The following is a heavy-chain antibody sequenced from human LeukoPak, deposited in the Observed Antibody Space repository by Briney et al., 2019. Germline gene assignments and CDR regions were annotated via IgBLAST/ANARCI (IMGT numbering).Heavy chain of an antibody. D-gene: IGHD1-26*01. CDR1: GYTFTSYG. Sequence: ASVKVSCKASGYTFTSYGISWVRQAPGQGLEWMGIVNPSGGSTSYAQKFQGRVTMTRDTSTSTVYMELSSLRSEDTAVYYCARDSGSYFDYWGQGTLVTVSS. V-gene: IGHV1-46*01. CDR3: ARDSGSYFDY. J-gene: IGHJ4*02. CDR2: VNPSGGST.